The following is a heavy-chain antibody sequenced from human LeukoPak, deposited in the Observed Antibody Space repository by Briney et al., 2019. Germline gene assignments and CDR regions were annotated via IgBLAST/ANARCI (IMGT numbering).Heavy chain of an antibody. CDR3: ARGGESSRPRAIAAAGAHY. D-gene: IGHD6-13*01. CDR1: GVTFSSYA. J-gene: IGHJ4*02. Sequence: ASVKVSCKASGVTFSSYAISWVRQAPGQGLEWMGGIISIFGTANYAQKFQGRVTITADESTSIAYMELSSLRSEDTAVYYWARGGESSRPRAIAAAGAHYWGQGTLVTVSS. V-gene: IGHV1-69*13. CDR2: IISIFGTA.